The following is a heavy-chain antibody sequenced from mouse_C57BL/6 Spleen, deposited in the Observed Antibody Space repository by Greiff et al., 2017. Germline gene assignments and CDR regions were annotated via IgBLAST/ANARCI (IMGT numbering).Heavy chain of an antibody. CDR3: ARLLYYGSSSWYFDV. J-gene: IGHJ1*03. Sequence: QVQLQQSGPELVKPGASVKISCKASGYTFTDYYINWVKQRPGQGLEWIGWIFPGSGSTYYNEKFKGKATLTVDKSSSTAYMLLSSLTSEDSAVYFCARLLYYGSSSWYFDVWGTGTTVTVSS. V-gene: IGHV1-75*01. D-gene: IGHD1-1*01. CDR1: GYTFTDYY. CDR2: IFPGSGST.